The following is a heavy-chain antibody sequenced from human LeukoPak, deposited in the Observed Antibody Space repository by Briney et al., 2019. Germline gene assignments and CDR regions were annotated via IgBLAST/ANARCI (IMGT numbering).Heavy chain of an antibody. CDR2: INHSGIT. CDR3: AKAGFALAPHRGTPFDY. J-gene: IGHJ4*02. V-gene: IGHV4-34*01. CDR1: AFTFSSYS. D-gene: IGHD6-6*01. Sequence: GSLRLSCAASAFTFSSYSMNWVRQPPGKGLEWIGEINHSGITNYNPSLKNRVTISVDTSKNQFSLRLSSVTAADTAVYYCAKAGFALAPHRGTPFDYWGRGTLVTVSS.